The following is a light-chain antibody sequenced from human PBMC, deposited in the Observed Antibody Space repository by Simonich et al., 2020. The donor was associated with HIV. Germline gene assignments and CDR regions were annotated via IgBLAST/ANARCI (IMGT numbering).Light chain of an antibody. Sequence: DIVMTQSPDSLAVSLGERATINCKSSQSVLYSSNNKNYLAWYQQKPGQPPKLLIYWASTRESGVPDLFSGSGSGTDFTLIISSLQAEDVAVYYCQQYYSTPLTFGGGTKVEIK. CDR3: QQYYSTPLT. CDR1: QSVLYSSNNKNY. V-gene: IGKV4-1*01. J-gene: IGKJ4*01. CDR2: WAS.